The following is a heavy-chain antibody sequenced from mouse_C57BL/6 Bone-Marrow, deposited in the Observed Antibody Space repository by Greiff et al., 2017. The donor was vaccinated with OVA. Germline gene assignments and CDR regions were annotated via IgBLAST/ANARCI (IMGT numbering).Heavy chain of an antibody. CDR3: ARGPIPPMRWLAY. CDR2: INPSDSET. Sequence: QVQLQQPGAELVRPGSSVKLSCKASGYTFTSYWMDWVKQRPGQGLEWIGNINPSDSETHYNQKFKDKATLTVDKSSSTAYMQLRSLTSEASAVYSWARGPIPPMRWLAYWGQGTLVTVSA. J-gene: IGHJ3*01. CDR1: GYTFTSYW. V-gene: IGHV1-61*01. D-gene: IGHD2-10*01.